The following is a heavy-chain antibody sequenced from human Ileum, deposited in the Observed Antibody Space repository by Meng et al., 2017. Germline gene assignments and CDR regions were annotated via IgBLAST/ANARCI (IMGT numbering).Heavy chain of an antibody. CDR1: GFSLNTVGVG. CDR3: VHRLVAAQHWFDP. CDR2: IYWDDEY. V-gene: IGHV2-5*02. Sequence: QITLSESGPTLVEPTETLTLTCTFSGFSLNTVGVGVGWIRQPPGKALEWLALIYWDDEYRYSPSLRSRLTITKDTSRNQVVLRMTNVAPVDAGTYYCVHRLVAAQHWFDPWGQGTLVTVSS. D-gene: IGHD6-6*01. J-gene: IGHJ5*02.